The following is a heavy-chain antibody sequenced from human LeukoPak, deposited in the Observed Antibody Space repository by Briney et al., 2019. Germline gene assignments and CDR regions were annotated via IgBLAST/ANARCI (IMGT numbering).Heavy chain of an antibody. CDR1: GYTFTGYY. CDR2: VDPEDGET. J-gene: IGHJ4*02. Sequence: ASVKVSCKASGYTFTGYYMHWVQQAPGKGLEWMGLVDPEDGETIYAEKFQGRVTITADTSTDTAYMELSSLRSEDTAVYYCATEKTGTTGGDFDYWGQGTLVTVSS. V-gene: IGHV1-69-2*01. D-gene: IGHD1-1*01. CDR3: ATEKTGTTGGDFDY.